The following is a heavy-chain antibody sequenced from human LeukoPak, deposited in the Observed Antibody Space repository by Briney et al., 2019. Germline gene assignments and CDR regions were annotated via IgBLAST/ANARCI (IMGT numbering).Heavy chain of an antibody. CDR3: ARVAGKNY. J-gene: IGHJ4*02. Sequence: PSETLSLTCAVYGGSFSGYYWSWIRQPPGKGLEWIGEINHSGSTNYNPSLKSRVTISVDTSKSQFSLKLCSVTAADTAVYYCARVAGKNYWGQGTLVTVSS. CDR1: GGSFSGYY. D-gene: IGHD6-19*01. V-gene: IGHV4-34*01. CDR2: INHSGST.